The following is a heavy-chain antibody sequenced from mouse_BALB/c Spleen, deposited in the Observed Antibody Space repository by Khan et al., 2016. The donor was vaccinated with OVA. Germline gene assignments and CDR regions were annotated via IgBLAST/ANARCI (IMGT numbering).Heavy chain of an antibody. CDR3: ARSWAMDY. V-gene: IGHV5-15*02. Sequence: EVELVESGGGLVQPGGSRKLSCAVSGFTFSDYGMAWVRQAPGKGPEWVAFISNLAYSIYYADTVTGRFTISRENAKNTLYLEMSSLSSEDTAMYYCARSWAMDYWGQGTSGTVSS. CDR1: GFTFSDYG. J-gene: IGHJ4*01. CDR2: ISNLAYSI.